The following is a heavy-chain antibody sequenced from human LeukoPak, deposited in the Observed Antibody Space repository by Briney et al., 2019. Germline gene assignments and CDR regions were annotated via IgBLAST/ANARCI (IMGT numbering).Heavy chain of an antibody. CDR3: AGGYSSTNDY. J-gene: IGHJ4*02. D-gene: IGHD5-18*01. Sequence: SETLSLTCAVYGGSFSGYYWSWIRQPPGKGLEWIGEINHSGSTNYNPSLKSRVTISVDTSKNQFSLKLSSVTAADTAVYYCAGGYSSTNDYWGQGTLVTVSS. CDR2: INHSGST. CDR1: GGSFSGYY. V-gene: IGHV4-34*01.